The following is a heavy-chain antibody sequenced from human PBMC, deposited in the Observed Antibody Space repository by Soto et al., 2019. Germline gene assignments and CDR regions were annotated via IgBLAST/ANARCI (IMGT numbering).Heavy chain of an antibody. V-gene: IGHV3-7*01. CDR1: GFTFSNFY. J-gene: IGHJ4*02. CDR3: ARGKGFFVDF. CDR2: INRDGSSK. Sequence: EVQLVESGGDLVQPGESLRLSCAASGFTFSNFYMHWVRQAPGKGLEWVAVINRDGSSKPYVDSVRGRFTISRDDGKTSLYLQMNSLRGEDTAIYYCARGKGFFVDFWGRGTLVTVSS.